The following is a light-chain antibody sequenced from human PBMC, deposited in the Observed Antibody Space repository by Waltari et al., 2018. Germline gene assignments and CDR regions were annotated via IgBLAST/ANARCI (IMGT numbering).Light chain of an antibody. CDR2: KDT. CDR3: QAADSSGTSVI. CDR1: ALSTVY. V-gene: IGLV3-25*03. Sequence: SSELTQPPSVSVSPGQTARINCSGDALSTVYAYWYQQKPGQAPVLIIYKDTERPSGTPERLSGSSSGTTVTLTISGVQAEDEADYFCQAADSSGTSVIFGGGTKLTVL. J-gene: IGLJ2*01.